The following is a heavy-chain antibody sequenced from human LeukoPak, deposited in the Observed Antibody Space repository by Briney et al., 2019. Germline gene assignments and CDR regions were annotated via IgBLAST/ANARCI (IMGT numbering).Heavy chain of an antibody. V-gene: IGHV3-30*18. CDR3: AKDAGGFGQFTFDY. Sequence: GGSLRLSCAASGFTFSGYGMHWVRQAPGKGLEWVAVISYDGSNKYYADSVKGRFTISRDNSKNTLYLQMNSLRAEDTAVYYCAKDAGGFGQFTFDYWGQGTLVTVSS. J-gene: IGHJ4*02. D-gene: IGHD3-10*01. CDR1: GFTFSGYG. CDR2: ISYDGSNK.